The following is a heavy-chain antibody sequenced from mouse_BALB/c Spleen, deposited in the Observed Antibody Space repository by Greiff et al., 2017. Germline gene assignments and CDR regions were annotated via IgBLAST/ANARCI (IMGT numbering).Heavy chain of an antibody. V-gene: IGHV7-1*02. D-gene: IGHD2-14*01. Sequence: EVQRVESGGGLVQPGGSLRLSCATSGFTFSDFYMEWVRQPPGKRLEWIAASRNKANDYTTEYSASVKGRFIVSRDTSQSILYLQMNALRAEDTASYYGARDAWDYRYHYYAMDYWGQGTSVTVSS. CDR3: ARDAWDYRYHYYAMDY. CDR2: SRNKANDYTT. J-gene: IGHJ4*01. CDR1: GFTFSDFY.